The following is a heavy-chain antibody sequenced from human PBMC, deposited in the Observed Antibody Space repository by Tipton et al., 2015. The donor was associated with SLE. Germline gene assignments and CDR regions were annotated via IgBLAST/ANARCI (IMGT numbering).Heavy chain of an antibody. Sequence: TLSLTCTVSGGSVSSGSYYWGWIRQPPGKGLEWIGSIYYSGSTYYNPSLKSRVTISVDTSKNQFSLKLSSATAADTAVYYCARDSGYDWGDFEYGGQGTLFTVSS. V-gene: IGHV4-39*07. CDR1: GGSVSSGSYY. J-gene: IGHJ4*02. D-gene: IGHD5-12*01. CDR3: ARDSGYDWGDFEY. CDR2: IYYSGST.